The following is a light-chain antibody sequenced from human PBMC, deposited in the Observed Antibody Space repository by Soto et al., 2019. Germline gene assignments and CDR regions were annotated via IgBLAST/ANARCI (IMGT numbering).Light chain of an antibody. CDR2: GAS. J-gene: IGKJ1*01. V-gene: IGKV3-20*01. CDR3: QQYGSSLT. Sequence: ETVMTQSPGALSLSPGERATLSGRASQSVSSSYLAWYQQKPGQAPRLLIYGASSRAAGIPDRFSVIGSGTDFTLTIRRLEPEDFAVDYCQQYGSSLTFCQGTKGDIK. CDR1: QSVSSSY.